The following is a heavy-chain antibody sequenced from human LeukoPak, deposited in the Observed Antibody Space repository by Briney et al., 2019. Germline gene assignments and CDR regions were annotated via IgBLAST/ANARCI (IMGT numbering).Heavy chain of an antibody. Sequence: PGGSLRLSCAASGITFSSYAMSWVRQAPGKGLEWVSAISGGGGTTYYADSVKGRFTISRDNSKNTLYLQMNSLRAEDTAVYFCAKDKGGSYHEFDYWGQGTLVTVSS. D-gene: IGHD3-16*02. CDR2: ISGGGGTT. CDR3: AKDKGGSYHEFDY. CDR1: GITFSSYA. J-gene: IGHJ4*02. V-gene: IGHV3-23*01.